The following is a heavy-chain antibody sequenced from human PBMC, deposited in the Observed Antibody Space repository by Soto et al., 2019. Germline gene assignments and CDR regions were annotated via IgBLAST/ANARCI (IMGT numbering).Heavy chain of an antibody. V-gene: IGHV1-18*04. D-gene: IGHD3-3*01. CDR1: GYTFTSYG. CDR2: ISAYNGNT. CDR3: ARDANYDFWSGYYMGDY. Sequence: QVQLVQSGAEVKKPGASVKVSCKASGYTFTSYGISWVRQAPGQGLEWMGWISAYNGNTNYAQKLQGRVTMTTDTSTSTAYMELRSLRSDETDVYYCARDANYDFWSGYYMGDYWGQGNLVTVSS. J-gene: IGHJ4*02.